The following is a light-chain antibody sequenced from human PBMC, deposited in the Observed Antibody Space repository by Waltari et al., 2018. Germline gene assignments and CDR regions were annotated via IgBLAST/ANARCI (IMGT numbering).Light chain of an antibody. CDR2: ENS. CDR1: SSNIGNNY. Sequence: QSVLTQPPSVSAAPGQRVTISCSGGSSNIGNNYVSWYRQFPGTAPKLPLYENSERPQGIPAGSPGSKSGTSATVDVTGLQAGDEADYYCGTWDSSLSGAVFGGGTHLTVL. J-gene: IGLJ7*01. CDR3: GTWDSSLSGAV. V-gene: IGLV1-51*02.